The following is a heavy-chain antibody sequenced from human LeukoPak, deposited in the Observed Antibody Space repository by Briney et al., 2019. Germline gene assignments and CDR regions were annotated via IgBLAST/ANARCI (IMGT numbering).Heavy chain of an antibody. Sequence: SETLSLICAVYGGSFSGYYWSWIRQPPGKGLEWIGEINYSGSTDYNPSLKSRATISVDTSKNQFSLKLSSVTAADTAVYYCASATNYDFWSGYYRYGMDVWGQGTTVTVSS. D-gene: IGHD3-3*01. CDR3: ASATNYDFWSGYYRYGMDV. CDR1: GGSFSGYY. J-gene: IGHJ6*02. CDR2: INYSGST. V-gene: IGHV4-34*01.